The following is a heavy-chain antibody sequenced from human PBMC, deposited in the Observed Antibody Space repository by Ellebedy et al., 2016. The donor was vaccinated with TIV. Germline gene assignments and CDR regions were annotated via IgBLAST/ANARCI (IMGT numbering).Heavy chain of an antibody. CDR2: MQYDGTIE. V-gene: IGHV3-30*02. Sequence: PGGSLRLSCAASGFMFTYYGMHWVRQAPGKGLEWVAFMQYDGTIEDYTDSVKGRFTISRDNSKNSLYLLMNSLRAEDTAVYYCARDGSTSTEPYGMDVWGQGTTVTVSS. CDR1: GFMFTYYG. CDR3: ARDGSTSTEPYGMDV. J-gene: IGHJ6*02. D-gene: IGHD2-2*01.